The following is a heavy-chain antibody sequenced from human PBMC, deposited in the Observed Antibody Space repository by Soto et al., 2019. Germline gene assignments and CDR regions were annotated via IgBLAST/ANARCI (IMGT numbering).Heavy chain of an antibody. CDR2: MNPNSGNT. CDR3: ARRTGTIPDRFDY. CDR1: GYTFTSYD. J-gene: IGHJ4*02. V-gene: IGHV1-8*01. Sequence: ASVKVSCKASGYTFTSYDINWVRLATGQGLEWMGWMNPNSGNTGYAQKFQGRVTMTRNTSISTAYMELSSLRSEDTAVYYCARRTGTIPDRFDYWGQGTLVTVSS. D-gene: IGHD1-1*01.